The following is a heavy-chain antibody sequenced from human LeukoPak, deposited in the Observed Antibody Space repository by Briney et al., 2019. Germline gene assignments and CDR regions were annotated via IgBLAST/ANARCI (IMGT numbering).Heavy chain of an antibody. J-gene: IGHJ3*02. CDR1: GFTFSSSW. V-gene: IGHV3-7*01. CDR3: AREATNTRAAFDI. CDR2: INQDGTKK. Sequence: GGSLRLSCAASGFTFSSSWMSWVRHAPGKGLGWVANINQDGTKKYYVGSVKGRFTISRDNAKNSLYLQMNSLRAEDTAVYYCAREATNTRAAFDIWGQGTMVTVSS. D-gene: IGHD5-12*01.